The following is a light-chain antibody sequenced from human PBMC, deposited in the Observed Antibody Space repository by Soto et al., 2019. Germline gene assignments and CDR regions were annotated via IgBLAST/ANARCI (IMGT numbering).Light chain of an antibody. CDR1: QSGLYSSNNKNY. J-gene: IGKJ5*01. Sequence: DSLMTPSPDSVAVSLGERATINCKSSQSGLYSSNNKNYLAWYQQKPGQPPKLLIYWASTRESGVPDRFSGSGSGTDFALTSSSLQAEDVAVYYCQQFYSTPITFGQGTRLEIK. V-gene: IGKV4-1*01. CDR2: WAS. CDR3: QQFYSTPIT.